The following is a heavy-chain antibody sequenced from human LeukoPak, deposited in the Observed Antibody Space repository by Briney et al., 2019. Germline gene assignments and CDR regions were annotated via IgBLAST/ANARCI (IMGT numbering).Heavy chain of an antibody. CDR2: IPYDGSNK. CDR1: GFTFSSYA. Sequence: AGSLRLSCAASGFTFSSYAMHWVRQAPGKGLEWVAVIPYDGSNKYYADSVKGRFTISRDNSKNTLYLQMNSLRAEDTAVYYCARDLEPYCSSTSCWNFDYWGQGTLVTVSS. CDR3: ARDLEPYCSSTSCWNFDY. D-gene: IGHD2-2*01. J-gene: IGHJ4*02. V-gene: IGHV3-30-3*01.